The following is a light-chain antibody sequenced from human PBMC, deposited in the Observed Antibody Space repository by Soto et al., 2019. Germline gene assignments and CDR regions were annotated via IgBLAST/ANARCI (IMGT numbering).Light chain of an antibody. CDR3: QQYSISRI. J-gene: IGKJ3*01. CDR1: QIVDKNF. Sequence: ELVMTQSPATLSVSPGERVTLSCRASQIVDKNFLAWYQQRPGQAPRLLIYGASIRATDTPDRFTGSRSGTDFTLTISRLEPDDFAVYFCQQYSISRIFGPGTKVDIK. V-gene: IGKV3-20*01. CDR2: GAS.